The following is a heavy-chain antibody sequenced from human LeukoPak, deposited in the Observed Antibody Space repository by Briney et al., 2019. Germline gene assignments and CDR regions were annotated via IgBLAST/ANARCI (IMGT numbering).Heavy chain of an antibody. D-gene: IGHD3-3*01. CDR3: SITIFGVVINSY. J-gene: IGHJ4*02. CDR2: NRSKAYGGTT. V-gene: IGHV3-49*03. Sequence: GGSLRLSCTASGFTFGDYAMSWFRQAPGKGLEWVGFNRSKAYGGTTEYAASVKGRFTISRDDSKSIAYLQMNSLKTEDTAVYYCSITIFGVVINSYWGQGTLVTVSS. CDR1: GFTFGDYA.